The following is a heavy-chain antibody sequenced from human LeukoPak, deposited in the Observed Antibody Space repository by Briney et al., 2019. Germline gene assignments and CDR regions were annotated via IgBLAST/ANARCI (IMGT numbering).Heavy chain of an antibody. CDR2: ISGSGGST. Sequence: GGSLRLSCAASGFTFSSYAMSWVRQAPGKGLEWVSAISGSGGSTYYADSVKGRFTISRDNSKNTLYLQMNSLRAEDTAVYYCAKDLAITMVRGVTVNIFDYWGQGTLVTVSS. J-gene: IGHJ4*02. D-gene: IGHD3-10*01. CDR3: AKDLAITMVRGVTVNIFDY. CDR1: GFTFSSYA. V-gene: IGHV3-23*01.